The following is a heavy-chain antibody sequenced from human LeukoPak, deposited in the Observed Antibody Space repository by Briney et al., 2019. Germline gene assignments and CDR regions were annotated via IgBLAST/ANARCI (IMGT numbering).Heavy chain of an antibody. D-gene: IGHD2-2*01. CDR2: IYTSGST. CDR3: ARVVVVPAKNWFDP. CDR1: GGSISSSSYY. V-gene: IGHV4-39*07. Sequence: KTSETLSLTCTVSGGSISSSSYYWGWIRQPPGKGLEWIGRIYTSGSTNYNPSLKSRVTISVDTSKNQFSLKLSSVTAADTAVYYCARVVVVPAKNWFDPWGQGTLVTVSS. J-gene: IGHJ5*02.